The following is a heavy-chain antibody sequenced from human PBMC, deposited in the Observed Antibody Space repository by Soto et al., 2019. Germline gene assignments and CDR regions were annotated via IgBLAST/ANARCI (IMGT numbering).Heavy chain of an antibody. CDR1: GFTFSNAW. Sequence: GGSLRLSCAASGFTFSNAWMGWVRQAPEKGLEWVGRIKSKNDGGTTDYAAPVKGRFTISRDDSKNTLYLQMNSLKTEDTAVYYCTTGYGSGSYGAWFDPWGQGTLVTVSS. CDR3: TTGYGSGSYGAWFDP. D-gene: IGHD3-10*01. J-gene: IGHJ5*02. V-gene: IGHV3-15*01. CDR2: IKSKNDGGTT.